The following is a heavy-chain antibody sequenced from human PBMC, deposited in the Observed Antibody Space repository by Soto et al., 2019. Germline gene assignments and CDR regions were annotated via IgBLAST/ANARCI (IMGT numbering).Heavy chain of an antibody. J-gene: IGHJ6*02. CDR2: ISPSGDST. CDR3: VKELDV. CDR1: GFIFSTYS. Sequence: PGGSLRLSCEASGFIFSTYSMTWVRQAPGKGLEWVAAISPSGDSTYYADSVKGRLTISRDDSKNTMFLQMNSLSADDTALYYCVKELDVWGQGISVTVSS. V-gene: IGHV3-23*01.